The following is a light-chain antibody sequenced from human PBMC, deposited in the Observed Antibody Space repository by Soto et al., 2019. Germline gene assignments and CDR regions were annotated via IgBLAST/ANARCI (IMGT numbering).Light chain of an antibody. Sequence: EIVLTQSPATLSLSPGERATLTSRASQSVDSSLTWYQQRPGQAPRILIYDASNRATGIPARFSGSGSGTDFTLTISSLEPEDFAVYYCQQRHTWPLTFGGGTKVDIK. J-gene: IGKJ4*01. CDR2: DAS. CDR1: QSVDSS. V-gene: IGKV3-11*01. CDR3: QQRHTWPLT.